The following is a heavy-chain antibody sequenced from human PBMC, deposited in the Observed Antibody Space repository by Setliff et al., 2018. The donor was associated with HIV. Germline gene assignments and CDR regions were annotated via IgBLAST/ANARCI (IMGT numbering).Heavy chain of an antibody. Sequence: SSETLSLTCTVFGGSINSDSYYWTWIRQPAGEGLEWIGHIHTSGSTNYNPSLKSRVTISIDTSKNQFSLKLRSATATDTALYYCARVSSSYYFLGAFDSWGQGTLVTVAS. CDR2: IHTSGST. CDR3: ARVSSSYYFLGAFDS. D-gene: IGHD6-13*01. J-gene: IGHJ4*02. V-gene: IGHV4-61*09. CDR1: GGSINSDSYY.